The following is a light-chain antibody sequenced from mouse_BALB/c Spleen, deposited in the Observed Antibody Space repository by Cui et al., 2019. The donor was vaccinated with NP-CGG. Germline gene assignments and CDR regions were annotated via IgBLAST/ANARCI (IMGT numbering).Light chain of an antibody. CDR1: TGAVTTSNY. CDR3: ALWYSNHWV. Sequence: QAVVTPESARTTSPGETVTLTCRSSTGAVTTSNYANCVQEKPDHLFTGLIGGADNRAPSVPARFSGSLIGDKAALTITGAQTEDEAIYFCALWYSNHWVFGGGTKLTVL. J-gene: IGLJ1*01. V-gene: IGLV1*01. CDR2: GAD.